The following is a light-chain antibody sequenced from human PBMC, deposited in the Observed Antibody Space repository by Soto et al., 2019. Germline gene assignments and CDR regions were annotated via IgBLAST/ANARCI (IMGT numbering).Light chain of an antibody. J-gene: IGLJ1*01. CDR1: SSDVGGYNY. Sequence: QSALTQPPSASGSPGLSVTISCTGTSSDVGGYNYVYWYQQHPGKAPKLMIYEVTKRPSGVPDRFSGSKSGNTASLTVSGLQAEDEADYYCSSYADSNSYVFGTGTKVTVL. CDR3: SSYADSNSYV. CDR2: EVT. V-gene: IGLV2-8*01.